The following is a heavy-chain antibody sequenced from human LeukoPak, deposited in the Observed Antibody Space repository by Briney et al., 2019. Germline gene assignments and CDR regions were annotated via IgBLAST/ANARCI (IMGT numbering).Heavy chain of an antibody. CDR2: INPYSGGK. J-gene: IGHJ3*01. V-gene: IGHV1-2*02. CDR1: GYTFTGYY. D-gene: IGHD4-23*01. Sequence: ASVKVSCKASGYTFTGYYMHWVRQAPGQGLEWMGWINPYSGGKNYAQGFLGRVTITRETSISTVYMELSRLRSDDTAVYYCARDLSGGDYGGNSGAFDVWGQGTMVTVSS. CDR3: ARDLSGGDYGGNSGAFDV.